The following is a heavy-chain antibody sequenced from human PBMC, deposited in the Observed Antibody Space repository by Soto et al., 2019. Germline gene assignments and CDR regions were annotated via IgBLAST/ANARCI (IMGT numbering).Heavy chain of an antibody. CDR3: ARNIAARPYYFDY. Sequence: LSLTCTVSGGSISSYYWSWVRQPPGKGLEWIGYIYYSGSTNYNPSLKSRVTISVDTSKNQFSLKLSSVATADTAVYYCARNIAARPYYFDYWGQGTLVTVSS. V-gene: IGHV4-59*01. D-gene: IGHD6-6*01. CDR1: GGSISSYY. J-gene: IGHJ4*02. CDR2: IYYSGST.